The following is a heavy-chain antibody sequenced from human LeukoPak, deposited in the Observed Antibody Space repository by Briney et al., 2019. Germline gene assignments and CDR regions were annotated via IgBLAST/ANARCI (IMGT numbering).Heavy chain of an antibody. J-gene: IGHJ2*01. CDR1: GFTFSSYW. Sequence: TGGSLRLSCAASGFTFSSYWMHWVRHAPGKGLAWVSRINTDGSSTSYADSVKGRFTISRENAKNSLYLQMNSLRAGDTAVYYCARAAYSSTWYSRYFDLWGRGTLVTVSS. CDR2: INTDGSST. V-gene: IGHV3-74*01. CDR3: ARAAYSSTWYSRYFDL. D-gene: IGHD6-13*01.